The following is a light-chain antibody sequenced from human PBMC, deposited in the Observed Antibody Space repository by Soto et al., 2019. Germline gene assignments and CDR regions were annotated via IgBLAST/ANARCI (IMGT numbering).Light chain of an antibody. V-gene: IGKV1-9*01. CDR2: LAS. Sequence: DIQMTQSPSSLSASVGDRVTITCRASQGIGSYLAWYQQKPGKAPKFLVCLASTLQSGVPSRFSGSGSGTEFTLTISSLQTDDFSTYYCQQYHSYWTFGQGTKVDI. CDR1: QGIGSY. J-gene: IGKJ1*01. CDR3: QQYHSYWT.